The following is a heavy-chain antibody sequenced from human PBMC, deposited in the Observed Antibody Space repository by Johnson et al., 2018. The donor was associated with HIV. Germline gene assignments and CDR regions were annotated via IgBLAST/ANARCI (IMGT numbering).Heavy chain of an antibody. Sequence: VQLVESGGGVVQPGRSLRLSCAASGFTVSSKYMSWVRQAPGKGLEWVSIIYSGGSTYYADSVQGRFTISRDNSKNTLYLQMNSLRLEDTAVYYCARLTTSADGGAFDIWGQGTMVTVSS. D-gene: IGHD1-14*01. J-gene: IGHJ3*02. CDR3: ARLTTSADGGAFDI. CDR1: GFTVSSKY. V-gene: IGHV3-66*02. CDR2: IYSGGST.